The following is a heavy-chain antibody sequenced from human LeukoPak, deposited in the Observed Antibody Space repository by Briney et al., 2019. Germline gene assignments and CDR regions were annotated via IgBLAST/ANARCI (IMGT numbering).Heavy chain of an antibody. Sequence: SETLSLTCTVSGGSISSSSYYWGWIRQPPGKGLEGIGRIYYSGSTYYNPSLKSRVTISVDTSKNQFSLKLSSVTAADTAVYYCARHRGYCSSTSCSDAFDIWGQGTMVTVSS. J-gene: IGHJ3*02. CDR1: GGSISSSSYY. V-gene: IGHV4-39*01. CDR2: IYYSGST. CDR3: ARHRGYCSSTSCSDAFDI. D-gene: IGHD2-2*01.